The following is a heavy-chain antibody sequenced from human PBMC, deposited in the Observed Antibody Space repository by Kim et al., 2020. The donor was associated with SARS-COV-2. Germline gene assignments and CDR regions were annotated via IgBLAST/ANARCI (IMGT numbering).Heavy chain of an antibody. D-gene: IGHD6-13*01. J-gene: IGHJ6*02. CDR2: IYSGGGT. Sequence: GGSLRLSCAASGFTVSSNYMSWVRQAPGKGREWVSVIYSGGGTYYEDSVKGRLPTSRDNPKNTLYLQMNSLKAEDTAVYYCARDTVAAAGTYYYYGMDVWGQGTTVTVSS. V-gene: IGHV3-53*01. CDR1: GFTVSSNY. CDR3: ARDTVAAAGTYYYYGMDV.